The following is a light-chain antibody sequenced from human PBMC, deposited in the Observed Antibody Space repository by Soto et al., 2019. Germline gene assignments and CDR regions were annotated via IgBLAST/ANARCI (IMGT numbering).Light chain of an antibody. CDR3: QQYGSSPKT. Sequence: DIQMTQSPSSLSASVGDRVTITCQASQDISNYLNWYQQKPGKAPKLLIYDASNLETGVPSRFSGSGSGTDFTLTISRLEPEDFAVYYCQQYGSSPKTFGQGTKLEIK. J-gene: IGKJ2*01. CDR2: DAS. V-gene: IGKV1-33*01. CDR1: QDISNY.